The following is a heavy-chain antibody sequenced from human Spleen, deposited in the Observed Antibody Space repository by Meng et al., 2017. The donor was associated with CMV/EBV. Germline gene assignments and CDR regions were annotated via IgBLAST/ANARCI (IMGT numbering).Heavy chain of an antibody. D-gene: IGHD2-2*02. CDR2: ISSSGGTI. V-gene: IGHV3-48*04. CDR3: ARDGSRRDIVVVPAAIHNYYGMDV. CDR1: GFTFSSYW. J-gene: IGHJ6*02. Sequence: GGSLRLSCAASGFTFSSYWMSWVRQAPGKGLEWVSYISSSGGTIYYADSVKGRFTISRDNAKNSLYLQMNSLRAEDTAVYYCARDGSRRDIVVVPAAIHNYYGMDVWGQGTTVTVSS.